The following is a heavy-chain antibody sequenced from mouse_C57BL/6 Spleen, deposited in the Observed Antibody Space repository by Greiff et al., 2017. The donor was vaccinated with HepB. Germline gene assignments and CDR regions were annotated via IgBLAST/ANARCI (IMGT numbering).Heavy chain of an antibody. CDR2: IWRGGST. Sequence: VQLQQSGPGLVQPSQSLSITCTVSGFSLTSYGVHWVRQSPGKGLEWLGVIWRGGSTDYNAAFMSRLSITKDNSKSQVFFKMNSLQADDTAIYYCAKKDYSNHYYAMDYWGQGTSVTVSS. V-gene: IGHV2-5*01. D-gene: IGHD2-5*01. CDR1: GFSLTSYG. CDR3: AKKDYSNHYYAMDY. J-gene: IGHJ4*01.